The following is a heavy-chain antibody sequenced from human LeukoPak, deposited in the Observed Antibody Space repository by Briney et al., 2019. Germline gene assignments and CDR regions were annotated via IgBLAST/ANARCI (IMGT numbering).Heavy chain of an antibody. CDR2: INPNSGGT. Sequence: GASVKVSCKASGYTFTGYYIHWVRQAPGQGLEWMGWINPNSGGTNYAQNLQGRVTMTRDTSISTAYMELRSLRSDDTAVYYCARGERYSSSYYFDYWGQGTLVTVSS. CDR1: GYTFTGYY. D-gene: IGHD6-13*01. V-gene: IGHV1-2*02. J-gene: IGHJ4*02. CDR3: ARGERYSSSYYFDY.